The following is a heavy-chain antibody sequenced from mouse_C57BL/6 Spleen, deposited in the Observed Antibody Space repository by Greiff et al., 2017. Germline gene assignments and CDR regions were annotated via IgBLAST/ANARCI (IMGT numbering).Heavy chain of an antibody. D-gene: IGHD1-1*01. Sequence: VQLQQPGAELVMPGASVKLSCKASGYTFTSYWMHWVKQRPGQGLAWIGEIDPSDSYTNYNQKFKGKSTLTVDKSSSTAYMQLSSLTSEDSAVYYCARSYGSSPSWYFDVWGTGTTVTVSS. J-gene: IGHJ1*03. CDR2: IDPSDSYT. CDR1: GYTFTSYW. V-gene: IGHV1-69*01. CDR3: ARSYGSSPSWYFDV.